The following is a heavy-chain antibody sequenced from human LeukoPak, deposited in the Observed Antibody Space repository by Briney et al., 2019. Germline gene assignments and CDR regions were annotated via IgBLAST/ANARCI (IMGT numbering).Heavy chain of an antibody. V-gene: IGHV1-24*01. Sequence: GASVKVSCKVSGYTLTELSMHWVRQAPGKGLEWMGGFDPEDGETIYAQKFQGRVTITTDESTSTAYMAVSSLRSEDTAVYYCARDDDSSGYYYNWGQGTLVTVSS. D-gene: IGHD3-22*01. CDR3: ARDDDSSGYYYN. CDR1: GYTLTELS. CDR2: FDPEDGET. J-gene: IGHJ4*02.